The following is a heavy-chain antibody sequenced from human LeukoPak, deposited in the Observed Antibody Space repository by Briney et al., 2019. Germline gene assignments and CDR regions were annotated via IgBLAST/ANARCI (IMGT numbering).Heavy chain of an antibody. V-gene: IGHV4-39*01. CDR2: IYYSGST. Sequence: KSSETLSLTCTVSGGSISSSSYYWGWIRQPPGKGQEWIGSIYYSGSTYYNPPLKSRVTISVDTSKNQFSLKLSSVTAADTAVYYCASVRSGSHYFDYWGQGTPITVSS. CDR1: GGSISSSSYY. D-gene: IGHD1-26*01. CDR3: ASVRSGSHYFDY. J-gene: IGHJ4*02.